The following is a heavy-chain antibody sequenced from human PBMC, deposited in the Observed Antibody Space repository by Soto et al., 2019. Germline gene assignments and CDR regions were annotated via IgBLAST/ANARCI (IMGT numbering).Heavy chain of an antibody. J-gene: IGHJ4*02. D-gene: IGHD5-12*01. Sequence: GGSLRLSCAAFGFTFSNYVMNWVRQAPGKGLDWVSAISASGGSTYYADSVKGRFTISRDNSKNTLYLQMSSLRAEDTAVYYCAKGPLGSGSDLYYWGQGTLVTVS. V-gene: IGHV3-23*01. CDR1: GFTFSNYV. CDR3: AKGPLGSGSDLYY. CDR2: ISASGGST.